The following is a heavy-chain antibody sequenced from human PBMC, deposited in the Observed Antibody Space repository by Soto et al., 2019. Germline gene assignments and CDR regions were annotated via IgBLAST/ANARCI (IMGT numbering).Heavy chain of an antibody. V-gene: IGHV2-5*02. CDR2: IYWDDDK. CDR3: AHSSSRWPLGY. CDR1: GFSLSTSGVS. D-gene: IGHD4-17*01. J-gene: IGHJ4*02. Sequence: QITLKESGPTLVKPTQTLTLTCTFSGFSLSTSGVSVVWIRQPPGKALEWLALIYWDDDKRYSPSLKNRLTITQDTSKNQVVLTMTNMDHVDTATNFCAHSSSRWPLGYWGQGTLVTVSS.